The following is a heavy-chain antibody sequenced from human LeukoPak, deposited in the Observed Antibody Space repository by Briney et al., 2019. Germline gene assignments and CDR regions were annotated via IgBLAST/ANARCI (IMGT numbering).Heavy chain of an antibody. Sequence: SETLSLTCAVSGVTVTNDYFYWTWIRHLPGKGLEWIGYINHSGSNYFNPSLKSRITITVDTSNNHFSLNLTSVTAADTAVYYCATCSLNAHGDFVPLDVWGTGTTVSVS. D-gene: IGHD4-17*01. CDR1: GVTVTNDYFY. V-gene: IGHV4-31*11. CDR2: INHSGSN. J-gene: IGHJ6*03. CDR3: ATCSLNAHGDFVPLDV.